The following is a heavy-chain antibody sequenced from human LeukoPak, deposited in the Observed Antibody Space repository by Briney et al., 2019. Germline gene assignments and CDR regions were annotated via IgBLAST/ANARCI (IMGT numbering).Heavy chain of an antibody. CDR1: GFTVSSNY. J-gene: IGHJ4*02. CDR2: IYSGGST. CDR3: AREIIQLPGYFDY. Sequence: GGSLRLSCAASGFTVSSNYMSWVRQAPGKGLEWVSVIYSGGSTYYADSVKGRFTISRDNSKNTLYLQVNSLRAEDTAVYYCAREIIQLPGYFDYWGQGTLVTVSS. D-gene: IGHD5-18*01. V-gene: IGHV3-53*01.